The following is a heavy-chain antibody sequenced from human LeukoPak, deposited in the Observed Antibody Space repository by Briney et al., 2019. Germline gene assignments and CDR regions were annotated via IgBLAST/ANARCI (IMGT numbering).Heavy chain of an antibody. Sequence: SETLSLTCAVSGYSISSGYYWGWIRQPPGKGLEWIGSIYHSGSTYYNPSLKSRVTLSVDTSKNQFSLKLSSVTAADTAVYYCARKYCSSTSCYFPAFDIWGQGTMVTVSS. J-gene: IGHJ3*02. CDR1: GYSISSGYY. CDR3: ARKYCSSTSCYFPAFDI. D-gene: IGHD2-2*01. CDR2: IYHSGST. V-gene: IGHV4-38-2*01.